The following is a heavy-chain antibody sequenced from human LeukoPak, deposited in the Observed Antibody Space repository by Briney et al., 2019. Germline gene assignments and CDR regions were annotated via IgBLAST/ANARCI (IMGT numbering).Heavy chain of an antibody. CDR3: ARVARYYYDSSGYFNQYNSYYFDY. D-gene: IGHD3-22*01. V-gene: IGHV4-59*01. CDR1: GGSISSYY. Sequence: SETLSLTCTVSGGSISSYYWSWIRQPPGKGLEWIGYIYYSGSTNYNPSLKSRVTISVDTSKNQFSLKLSSVTAADTAVYYCARVARYYYDSSGYFNQYNSYYFDYWGQGTLVTVSS. J-gene: IGHJ4*02. CDR2: IYYSGST.